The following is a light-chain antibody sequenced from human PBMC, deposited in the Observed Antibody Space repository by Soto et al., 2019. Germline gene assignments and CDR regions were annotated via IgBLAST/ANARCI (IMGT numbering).Light chain of an antibody. V-gene: IGKV3-15*01. CDR3: QEYGDSHLS. CDR2: GES. Sequence: IMMTKSPATLSVSPGEKVTISCRSSQSVSSRLAWYQEKPGQSARLLIYGESTRATGIPARFSGSGSGTDFTLTISRLEPEDFAVDHCQEYGDSHLSFGGVSKVDI. J-gene: IGKJ4*01. CDR1: QSVSSR.